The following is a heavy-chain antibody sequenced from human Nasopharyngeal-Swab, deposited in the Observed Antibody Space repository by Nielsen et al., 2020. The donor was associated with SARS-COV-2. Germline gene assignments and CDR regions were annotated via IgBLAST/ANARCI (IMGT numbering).Heavy chain of an antibody. CDR1: GFTVSSNY. J-gene: IGHJ4*02. Sequence: GESLKISCAASGFTVSSNYMSWVRQAPGKGLEWVSVIYSGGSTYYADFVKGRFTISRDNSKNTLYLQMNSLRAEDTAVYYCARDRGGYGDYVDYWGQGTLVTVSS. CDR2: IYSGGST. CDR3: ARDRGGYGDYVDY. V-gene: IGHV3-66*02. D-gene: IGHD3-16*01.